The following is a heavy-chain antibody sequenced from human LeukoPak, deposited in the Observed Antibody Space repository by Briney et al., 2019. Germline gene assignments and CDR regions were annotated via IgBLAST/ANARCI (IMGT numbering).Heavy chain of an antibody. CDR2: IRSSGNIM. J-gene: IGHJ6*02. CDR1: GFTFSSYN. V-gene: IGHV3-48*01. Sequence: GGSLRLSCATSGFTFSSYNMNWVRQAPGKGLEWISFIRSSGNIMYYADSVKGRFTISRDNAKTSVYLQMNSLRAGDTAVYYCAKHGYYYGMDVWGQGTTVTVSS. CDR3: AKHGYYYGMDV.